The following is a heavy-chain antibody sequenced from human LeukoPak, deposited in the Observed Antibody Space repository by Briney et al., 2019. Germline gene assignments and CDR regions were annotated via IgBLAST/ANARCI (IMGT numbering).Heavy chain of an antibody. CDR1: AFTFSSYS. V-gene: IGHV3-21*06. CDR3: ARGLRRGDY. J-gene: IGHJ4*02. Sequence: PGGSLRLSCAASAFTFSSYSMNWVRQAPGKGLEWVSSIGSSSRSIYYADSVKGRFTISRDNARNSLYLQMNSPRAEDTAVYYCARGLRRGDYWGQGTLVTVSS. CDR2: IGSSSRSI.